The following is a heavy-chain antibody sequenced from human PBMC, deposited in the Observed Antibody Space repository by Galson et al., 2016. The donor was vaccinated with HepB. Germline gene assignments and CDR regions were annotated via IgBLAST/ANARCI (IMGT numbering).Heavy chain of an antibody. Sequence: SLRLSCAASGFAFSSYWMYWVRRPPGKGLVWVSRINSDGSRRTYADSVKGRFTISRDNARNTLYLQMDCLRAEDTAVYYCARGGCDGYEIDYWGQGTLVSVSS. CDR1: GFAFSSYW. CDR3: ARGGCDGYEIDY. D-gene: IGHD5-12*01. J-gene: IGHJ4*02. V-gene: IGHV3-74*01. CDR2: INSDGSRR.